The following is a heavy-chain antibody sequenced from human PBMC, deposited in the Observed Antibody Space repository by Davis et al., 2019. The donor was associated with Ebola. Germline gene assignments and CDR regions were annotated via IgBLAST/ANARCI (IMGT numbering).Heavy chain of an antibody. V-gene: IGHV3-23*01. CDR3: ARRGYGDDSGVKNFEH. Sequence: GESLKISCAASGFSFSSYAMSWVRQAPGKGLEWVSGISIIGGSTEYADSVKGRFTISRDNSKNTLYLQMNSLRAEDTAVYYCARRGYGDDSGVKNFEHWGQGTLVTVSS. CDR2: ISIIGGST. CDR1: GFSFSSYA. J-gene: IGHJ4*02. D-gene: IGHD4-17*01.